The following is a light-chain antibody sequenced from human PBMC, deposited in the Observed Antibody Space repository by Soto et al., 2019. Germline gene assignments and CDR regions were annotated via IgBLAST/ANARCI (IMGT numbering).Light chain of an antibody. CDR1: QTVSRMY. V-gene: IGKV3D-7*01. CDR2: GTS. Sequence: EIVLTQSPVTLSLSPGERATLSCRASQTVSRMYLSWFQQRPGQAPRLLIYGTSTRATGIPVRFSGSGSGTGFTLTISSLQSEDFAVSYCQQYNNWPWTFGQGTKFDIK. J-gene: IGKJ1*01. CDR3: QQYNNWPWT.